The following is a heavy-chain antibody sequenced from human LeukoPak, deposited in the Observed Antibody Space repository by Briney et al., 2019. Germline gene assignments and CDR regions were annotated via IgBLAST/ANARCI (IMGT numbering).Heavy chain of an antibody. V-gene: IGHV3-30*01. CDR3: ARDSTYWYDSGSSGPHYYDY. Sequence: GGSPRLSCAASGFIFSNHAMHWVRQAPGKGLEWVALISSDGSKTYHADSVKGRFSISRDNSKNTLYLQLNSLRAEDTSVYYCARDSTYWYDSGSSGPHYYDYWGQGTLVTVSS. CDR2: ISSDGSKT. J-gene: IGHJ4*02. CDR1: GFIFSNHA. D-gene: IGHD3-10*01.